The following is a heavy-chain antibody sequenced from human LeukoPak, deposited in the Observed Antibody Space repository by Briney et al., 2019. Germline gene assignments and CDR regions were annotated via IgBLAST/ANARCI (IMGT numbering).Heavy chain of an antibody. CDR2: IYTSGST. J-gene: IGHJ3*02. CDR3: VRARFMITFGGVNDAFDI. V-gene: IGHV4-61*02. D-gene: IGHD3-16*01. Sequence: PSQTLSLTCTVSGGSISSGSYYWSWIRQPAGKGLEWIGRIYTSGSTNYNPSLKSRVTISVDTSKNQFSLKLSSVTAADTAVYYCVRARFMITFGGVNDAFDIWGQGTMVTVSS. CDR1: GGSISSGSYY.